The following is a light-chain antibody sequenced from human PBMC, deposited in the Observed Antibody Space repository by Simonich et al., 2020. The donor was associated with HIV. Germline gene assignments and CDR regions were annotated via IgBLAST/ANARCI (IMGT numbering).Light chain of an antibody. CDR1: QSVLYSSNNKNY. CDR3: QQYYSTPGT. CDR2: WAS. V-gene: IGKV4-1*01. Sequence: DIVMTQSPDSLAVSLGERATINCKSSQSVLYSSNNKNYLAWYQRKPVQPPKLLIYWASTRESGVPDRFSGSGSGTDFTLTISSLQAEDVAVYYCQQYYSTPGTFGQGTKVEIK. J-gene: IGKJ1*01.